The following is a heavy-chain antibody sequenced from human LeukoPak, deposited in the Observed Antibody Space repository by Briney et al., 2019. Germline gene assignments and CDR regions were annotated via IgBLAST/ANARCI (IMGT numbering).Heavy chain of an antibody. CDR1: GFTFSSYG. J-gene: IGHJ4*02. CDR3: ARDRGRGSSHNDY. D-gene: IGHD2-15*01. Sequence: GGSLRLSCAASGFTFSSYGMHWVRQAPGKGLEWVAVIWYDGSNIYYADSVKGRFTISRDNSKNTLHLQMDSLRAEDTAVYYCARDRGRGSSHNDYWGQGILVTVSS. V-gene: IGHV3-33*01. CDR2: IWYDGSNI.